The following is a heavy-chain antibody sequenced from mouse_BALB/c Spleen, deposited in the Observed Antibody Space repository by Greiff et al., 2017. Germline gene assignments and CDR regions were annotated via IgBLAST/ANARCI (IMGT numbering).Heavy chain of an antibody. CDR1: GFTFSSYT. CDR3: TRGGDYDEGYAMDY. V-gene: IGHV5-6-4*01. Sequence: DVKLVESGGGLVKPGGSLKLSCAASGFTFSSYTMSWVRQTPEKRLEWVATISSGGSYTYYPDSVKGRFTISRDNAKNTLYLQMSSLKSEDTAMYYCTRGGDYDEGYAMDYWGQGTSVTVSS. D-gene: IGHD2-4*01. CDR2: ISSGGSYT. J-gene: IGHJ4*01.